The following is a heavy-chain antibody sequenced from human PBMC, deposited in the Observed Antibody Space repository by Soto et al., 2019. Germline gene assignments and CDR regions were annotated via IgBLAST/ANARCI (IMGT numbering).Heavy chain of an antibody. CDR2: ISSSSSYI. CDR1: GFTFSSYS. Sequence: EVQLVESGGGLVKPGGSLRLSCAASGFTFSSYSMNWVRQAPGKGLEWVSYISSSSSYIYYADSVKGRFTISRDNAKNSLDLQMSSLRADDTAVYYCARDKVAGTRYFDLWGRGTRVNVSS. J-gene: IGHJ2*01. D-gene: IGHD6-19*01. V-gene: IGHV3-21*01. CDR3: ARDKVAGTRYFDL.